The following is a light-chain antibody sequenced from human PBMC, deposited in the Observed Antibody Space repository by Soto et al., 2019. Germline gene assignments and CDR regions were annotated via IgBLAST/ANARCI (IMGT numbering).Light chain of an antibody. CDR2: DAS. V-gene: IGKV3-20*01. Sequence: EIVMTQSPATLSVSPGGRVTLSCRCSQTVRNNYLAWYQQKPGQAPRLLIYDASSRATGIPDRFSGGGSGTDFTLTISRLEPEDFAVYYCQQFSSYPLTFGGGTKVDIK. CDR3: QQFSSYPLT. CDR1: QTVRNNY. J-gene: IGKJ4*01.